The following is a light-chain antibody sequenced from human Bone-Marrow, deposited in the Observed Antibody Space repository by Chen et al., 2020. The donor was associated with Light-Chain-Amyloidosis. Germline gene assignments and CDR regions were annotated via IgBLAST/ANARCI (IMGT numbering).Light chain of an antibody. CDR3: CAYVGTIVFQIL. CDR2: DLS. J-gene: IGLJ3*02. Sequence: QSALTQPASVSGSPGQSVTTSCPGTSSDIGSSNLVSWYQQHPGQAPKLLIFDLSRRPSGVSDRFSASKSGSTASLTISGLQPEDEAHYYCCAYVGTIVFQILFGGGTKLTVL. CDR1: SSDIGSSNL. V-gene: IGLV2-23*02.